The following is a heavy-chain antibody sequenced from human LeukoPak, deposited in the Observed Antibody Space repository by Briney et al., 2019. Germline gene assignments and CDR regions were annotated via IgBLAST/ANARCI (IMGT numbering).Heavy chain of an antibody. CDR3: ARDKDWAFDY. CDR1: GFTFNDYA. CDR2: ISSDGSNK. J-gene: IGHJ4*02. Sequence: PGRSLRLSCAASGFTFNDYAMHWVRQAPGKGLEWVAFISSDGSNKYYADSVRGRFTISRDNSKNTLYLQVNSLRAEDTAVYYCARDKDWAFDYWGQGTLVTVSS. D-gene: IGHD3-9*01. V-gene: IGHV3-30-3*01.